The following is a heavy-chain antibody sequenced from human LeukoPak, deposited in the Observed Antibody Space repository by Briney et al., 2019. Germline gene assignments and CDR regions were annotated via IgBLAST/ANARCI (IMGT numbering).Heavy chain of an antibody. CDR1: GGFLSSYH. D-gene: IGHD2-15*01. CDR2: IYYSGTT. V-gene: IGHV4-59*12. Sequence: SETLSLTCTVSGGFLSSYHWSWIRQPPGKGLEWIGYIYYSGTTYYNPSLKNRVTLSVDTSKNQFSLKLTSVTAADTAVYYCGRDGYCSGGTCVGYWGQGTLVTVSS. J-gene: IGHJ4*02. CDR3: GRDGYCSGGTCVGY.